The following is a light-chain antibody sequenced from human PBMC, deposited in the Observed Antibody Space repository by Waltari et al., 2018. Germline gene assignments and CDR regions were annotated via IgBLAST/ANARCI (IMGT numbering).Light chain of an antibody. V-gene: IGKV3D-15*01. CDR1: QSISSN. CDR3: QQYNNWPPDPT. CDR2: GAS. J-gene: IGKJ1*01. Sequence: IVMTQSPATLPVFPGERPTLSCRASQSISSNLAWYQQKPGQAPRLLIYGASTRATGIPDRFTGSGSGIEFTLTINSLQSEDFAVYYCQQYNNWPPDPTFGQGTKVEIK.